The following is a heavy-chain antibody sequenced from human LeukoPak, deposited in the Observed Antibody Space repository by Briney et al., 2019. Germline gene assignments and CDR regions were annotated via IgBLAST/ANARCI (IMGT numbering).Heavy chain of an antibody. CDR2: ISAYNGNT. Sequence: ASVKVSCTASGYTFTSYGISWVRQAPGQGLEWMGWISAYNGNTNYAQKLQGRVTMTTDASTSTAYMELRSLRSDDTAVYYCARVLAVAGPYYFDYWGQGTLVTVSS. V-gene: IGHV1-18*01. CDR3: ARVLAVAGPYYFDY. D-gene: IGHD6-19*01. CDR1: GYTFTSYG. J-gene: IGHJ4*02.